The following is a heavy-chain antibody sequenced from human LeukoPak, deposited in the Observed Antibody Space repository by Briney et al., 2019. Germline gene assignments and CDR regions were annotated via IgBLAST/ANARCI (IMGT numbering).Heavy chain of an antibody. CDR1: GGSISSGGYS. V-gene: IGHV4-30-2*01. J-gene: IGHJ4*02. CDR3: ARGYCSGGSCASFDY. CDR2: IYHSGST. Sequence: PSQTLSLTCAVSGGSISSGGYSWSWIRQPPGKGLESIGYIYHSGSTYYNPSLKSRVTISVDRSKNQFSLKLSSVTAADTAVYYCARGYCSGGSCASFDYWGQGTLVTVSS. D-gene: IGHD2-15*01.